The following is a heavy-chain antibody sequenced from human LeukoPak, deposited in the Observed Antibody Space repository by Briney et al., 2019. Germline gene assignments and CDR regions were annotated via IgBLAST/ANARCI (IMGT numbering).Heavy chain of an antibody. V-gene: IGHV3-9*01. J-gene: IGHJ5*02. CDR2: ISWNSGSI. Sequence: GGSLRLSCAASGFTFDDYAMHWVRQAPGKGLEWVSGISWNSGSIGYADSVKGRFTISRDNAKKSLFLQMNSLRADDTAVYFCLREEGAWGQGTLVTVSS. CDR3: LREEGA. D-gene: IGHD3-16*01. CDR1: GFTFDDYA.